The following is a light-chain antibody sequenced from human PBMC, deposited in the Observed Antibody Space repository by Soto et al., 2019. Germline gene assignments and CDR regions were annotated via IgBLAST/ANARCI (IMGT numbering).Light chain of an antibody. Sequence: QSALTQPASVSGSPGQSITISCTGTSSDVGGYNYVSWYQHHPGKAPKLMIYEVSNRPSGVSNRFSGSKSGNTASLTISGLQAEYEADYYCSSYTSSSTWVFGVGTKVTGL. CDR3: SSYTSSSTWV. CDR1: SSDVGGYNY. CDR2: EVS. J-gene: IGLJ3*02. V-gene: IGLV2-14*01.